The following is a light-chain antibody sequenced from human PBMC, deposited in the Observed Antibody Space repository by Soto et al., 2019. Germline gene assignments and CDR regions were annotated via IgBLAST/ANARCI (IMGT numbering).Light chain of an antibody. CDR2: DAS. CDR3: QQDDNLLPNN. V-gene: IGKV1-33*01. Sequence: IQMTQSPSSLSASVGDRVTITCQASQDISKNLNWYQQKPGKAPKLLIYDASSLQTGVPARFSGSGSATQFTFSTSSLQPEDVATSYDQQDDNLLPNNFGQGTRLEIK. J-gene: IGKJ5*01. CDR1: QDISKN.